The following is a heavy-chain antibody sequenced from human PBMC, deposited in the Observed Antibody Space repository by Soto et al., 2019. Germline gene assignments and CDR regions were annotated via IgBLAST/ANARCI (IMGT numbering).Heavy chain of an antibody. CDR2: IYPADSDT. V-gene: IGHV5-51*01. Sequence: IAWVRHMPGKGLEWMGIIYPADSDTRYSPSFQGQVTISADKSISTAYLQWSSLKASDTAMYYCAKVGVSSYGMNVWGQGTTVTVSS. J-gene: IGHJ6*02. D-gene: IGHD1-26*01. CDR3: AKVGVSSYGMNV.